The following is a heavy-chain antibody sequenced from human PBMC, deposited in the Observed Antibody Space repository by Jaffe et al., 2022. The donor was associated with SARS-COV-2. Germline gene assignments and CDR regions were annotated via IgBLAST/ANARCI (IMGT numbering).Heavy chain of an antibody. J-gene: IGHJ6*02. CDR3: ASSLYHDILTGYYPYYYYGMDV. V-gene: IGHV3-11*01. Sequence: QVQLVESGGGLVKPGGSLRLSCAASGFTFRDYYMSWIRQAPGKGLEWISYIDSGSSMIYYADSVKGRFTISRDNAKKSLYLQMNSLRAEDTAVYYCASSLYHDILTGYYPYYYYGMDVWGQGTTVTVSS. CDR2: IDSGSSMI. D-gene: IGHD3-9*01. CDR1: GFTFRDYY.